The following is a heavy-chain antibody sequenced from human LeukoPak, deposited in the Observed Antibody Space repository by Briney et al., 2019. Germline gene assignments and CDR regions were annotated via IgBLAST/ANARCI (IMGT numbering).Heavy chain of an antibody. D-gene: IGHD2-2*01. V-gene: IGHV3-7*01. CDR2: IKQDGSEK. CDR3: ARDWYHAIDY. Sequence: GGSLRLSCAASGFTFSSYWMSWVRQAPGKGLEWVANIKQDGSEKYYVDSVKGRFISRDNAKNSLYLQMNSLRADDTAVYYCARDWYHAIDYWGQGTLVTVSS. CDR1: GFTFSSYW. J-gene: IGHJ4*02.